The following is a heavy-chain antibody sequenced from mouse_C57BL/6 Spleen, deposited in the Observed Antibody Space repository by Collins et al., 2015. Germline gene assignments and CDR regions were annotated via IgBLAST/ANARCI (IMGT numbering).Heavy chain of an antibody. CDR2: IRNKANGYTT. V-gene: IGHV7-3*01. J-gene: IGHJ2*01. CDR3: ARYRFYYGQNFFDY. D-gene: IGHD1-1*01. Sequence: EVKLVESGGGLVQPGGSLSLSCAASGFTFTDYYMSWVRQPPGKALEWLGFIRNKANGYTTEYSASVKGRFTISRDNSQSILYLQMNALRAEDSATYYCARYRFYYGQNFFDYWGQGTTLTVPS. CDR1: GFTFTDYY.